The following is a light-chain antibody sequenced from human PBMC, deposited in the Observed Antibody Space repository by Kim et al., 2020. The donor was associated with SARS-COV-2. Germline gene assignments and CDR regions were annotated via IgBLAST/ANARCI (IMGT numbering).Light chain of an antibody. V-gene: IGKV3-15*01. J-gene: IGKJ5*01. CDR1: QSISTD. CDR2: DAS. CDR3: QQYQYSWA. Sequence: EIVMTQSPATLSVSPGERATLSCRASQSISTDLAWYQQKPGQAPRVLIYDASTRATGIPARFSGSGSGTEFTLTITSLQSEDFAVYYCQQYQYSWAFGQGTRLEIK.